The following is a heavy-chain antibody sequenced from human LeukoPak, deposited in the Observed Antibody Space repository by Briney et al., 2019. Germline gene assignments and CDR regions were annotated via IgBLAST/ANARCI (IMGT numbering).Heavy chain of an antibody. Sequence: GGSLRLSCAASGFTFSPYAMNWVRQAPGKGLEWVSSISSSSTYISYADSVKGRFTISRDNAKNSLYLQMNSLRAEDTAVYYCASLSNSGGGAFDIWGQGTMVTVSS. V-gene: IGHV3-21*01. CDR1: GFTFSPYA. J-gene: IGHJ3*02. CDR2: ISSSSTYI. D-gene: IGHD3-10*01. CDR3: ASLSNSGGGAFDI.